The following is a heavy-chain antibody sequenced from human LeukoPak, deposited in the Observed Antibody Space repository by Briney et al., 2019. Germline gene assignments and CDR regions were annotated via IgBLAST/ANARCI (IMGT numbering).Heavy chain of an antibody. CDR1: GGSISSGGYY. D-gene: IGHD3-22*01. J-gene: IGHJ4*02. V-gene: IGHV4-31*03. CDR3: ARQGRYYDSSVPDLVDY. CDR2: IYYSGST. Sequence: SQTLSLTCTVSGGSISSGGYYWSWIRQHPGKGLEWIGYIYYSGSTYYNPSLKSRVTISVDTSKNQFSLKLSSVAAADTAVYYCARQGRYYDSSVPDLVDYWGQGTLVTVSS.